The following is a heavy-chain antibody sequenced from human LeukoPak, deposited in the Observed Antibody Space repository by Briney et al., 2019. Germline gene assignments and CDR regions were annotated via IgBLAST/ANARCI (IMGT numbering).Heavy chain of an antibody. CDR3: ARGLTVGATSY. Sequence: GASVTVSCKASGYTFTDYYILWVRQAPGQGLEWMGGIIPIFGTANYAQKFQGRVTMTRDMSTSTVYMELSSLRSEDTAVYYCARGLTVGATSYWGQGTLVTVSS. CDR2: IIPIFGTA. D-gene: IGHD1-26*01. J-gene: IGHJ4*02. V-gene: IGHV1-46*01. CDR1: GYTFTDYY.